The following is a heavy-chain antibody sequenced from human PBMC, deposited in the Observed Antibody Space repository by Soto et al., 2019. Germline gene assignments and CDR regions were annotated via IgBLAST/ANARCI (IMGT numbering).Heavy chain of an antibody. CDR3: ARDKAGYYYYMDV. Sequence: PGGSLRLSCAASGFTFSSYGMDWVRQAPGKGLEWVSFISYDGRNKDYADSVKGRFTISRDNSKNQLYLQMNSLRAEDTAVYYCARDKAGYYYYMDVWGKGTTVTVSS. J-gene: IGHJ6*03. CDR2: ISYDGRNK. CDR1: GFTFSSYG. V-gene: IGHV3-30*03.